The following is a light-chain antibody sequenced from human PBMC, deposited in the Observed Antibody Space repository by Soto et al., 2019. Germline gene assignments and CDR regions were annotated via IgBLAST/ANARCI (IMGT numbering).Light chain of an antibody. CDR1: QSVNSR. V-gene: IGKV3-11*01. J-gene: IGKJ1*01. CDR3: QQRYMWRT. Sequence: EIVLTQSPATLSVSPGERATLSCRASQSVNSRLAWYQHKPGQAPRLLIYDVSKRATGIPARFSGSGFGTDYTLTISRLEPEDFAAYYCQQRYMWRTFGQGTKVDIK. CDR2: DVS.